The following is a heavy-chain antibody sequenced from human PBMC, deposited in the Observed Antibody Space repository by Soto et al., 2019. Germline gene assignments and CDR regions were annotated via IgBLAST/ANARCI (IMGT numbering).Heavy chain of an antibody. CDR1: GGTFSSYA. J-gene: IGHJ4*02. D-gene: IGHD3-9*01. Sequence: SVKVSCKASGGTFSSYAISWVRQAPGQGLEWMGGIIPIFGTANYAQKFQGRVTITADKSTSTAYMELSSLRSEDTAVYYCARGRMSYDILTGYYMGLDYWGQGTLVTVSS. V-gene: IGHV1-69*06. CDR3: ARGRMSYDILTGYYMGLDY. CDR2: IIPIFGTA.